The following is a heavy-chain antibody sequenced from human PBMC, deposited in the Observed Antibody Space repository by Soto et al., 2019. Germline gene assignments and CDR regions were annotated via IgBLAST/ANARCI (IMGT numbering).Heavy chain of an antibody. CDR3: ARAPPGPAPRWGV. Sequence: SETLALTCTVSNGSISSGGYSWSWIRQTPGKGLEWIGYIYPTGKTYYNPSLKNRATLSIDTSQNQFSLQLTSVTAADTAVYYCARAPPGPAPRWGVWGHGTTVTVSS. J-gene: IGHJ6*02. D-gene: IGHD3-16*01. V-gene: IGHV4-30-2*01. CDR1: NGSISSGGYS. CDR2: IYPTGKT.